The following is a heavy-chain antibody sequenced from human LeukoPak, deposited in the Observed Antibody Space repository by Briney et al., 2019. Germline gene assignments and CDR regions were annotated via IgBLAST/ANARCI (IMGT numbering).Heavy chain of an antibody. CDR1: GGSISRSSYY. J-gene: IGHJ4*02. Sequence: SETLSLTCIGSGGSISRSSYYWCWIRQPPGKGLEWIGSIYYSGNTYYNPSLKSRVTISVDRSKNQFSLKLSSVTAADAAVYYCARHENRNDGFDYWGQGTLVTVSS. CDR3: ARHENRNDGFDY. V-gene: IGHV4-39*01. D-gene: IGHD1-1*01. CDR2: IYYSGNT.